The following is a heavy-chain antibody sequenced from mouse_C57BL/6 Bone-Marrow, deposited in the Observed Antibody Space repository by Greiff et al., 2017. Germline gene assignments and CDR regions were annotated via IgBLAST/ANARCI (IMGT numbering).Heavy chain of an antibody. V-gene: IGHV5-4*03. J-gene: IGHJ3*01. Sequence: EVKLVESGGGLVKPGGSLKLSCAASGFTFSSYAMSWVRQTPEKRLEWVATISDGGSYTYYPDNVKGRFTISRDNAKNNLYLQMSHLKSEDIAMYYCASLGGFAYWGQGTLVTVSA. CDR3: ASLGGFAY. CDR1: GFTFSSYA. CDR2: ISDGGSYT. D-gene: IGHD4-1*01.